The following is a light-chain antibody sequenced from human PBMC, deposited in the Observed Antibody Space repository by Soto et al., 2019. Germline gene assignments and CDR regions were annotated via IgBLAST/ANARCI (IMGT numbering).Light chain of an antibody. V-gene: IGLV1-44*01. Sequence: QLVLTQPPSASGTPGQRVTISCSGSSSNIGSNTVNWYQQLPGTAPKLLSYSNNQRPSGVPDRFYGSKSGTSASLAISGLQSEDEADYYCAAWDESLNGLVFGGGTKLTVL. J-gene: IGLJ2*01. CDR1: SSNIGSNT. CDR3: AAWDESLNGLV. CDR2: SNN.